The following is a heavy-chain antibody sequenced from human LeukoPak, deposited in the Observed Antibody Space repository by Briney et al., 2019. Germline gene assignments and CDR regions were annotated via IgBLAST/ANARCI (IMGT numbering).Heavy chain of an antibody. CDR2: ISSSGSTI. CDR1: GFTFSSYS. V-gene: IGHV3-48*04. CDR3: ARALYSGYEAPGFDY. D-gene: IGHD5-12*01. Sequence: PGGSLRLSRAASGFTFSSYSMNWVRQAPGKGLEWVSYISSSGSTIYYADSVKGRFTISRDNAKNSLYLQMNSLRAGDTAVYYCARALYSGYEAPGFDYWGQGTLVTVSS. J-gene: IGHJ4*02.